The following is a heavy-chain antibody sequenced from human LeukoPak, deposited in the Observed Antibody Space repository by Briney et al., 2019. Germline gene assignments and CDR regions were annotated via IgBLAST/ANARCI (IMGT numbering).Heavy chain of an antibody. CDR2: IYSSSDYI. CDR3: ARDLGYCTNGVCHTRFDY. CDR1: GFIFSDFY. J-gene: IGHJ4*02. D-gene: IGHD2-8*01. Sequence: PEGSLRLSCAGSGFIFSDFYMSWIRQAPGKGLEWVSLIYSSSDYIYYADSVKGRFTISRDNAKNSLYLQMNSLRAEDTAVYYCARDLGYCTNGVCHTRFDYWGQGTLVAVSS. V-gene: IGHV3-11*01.